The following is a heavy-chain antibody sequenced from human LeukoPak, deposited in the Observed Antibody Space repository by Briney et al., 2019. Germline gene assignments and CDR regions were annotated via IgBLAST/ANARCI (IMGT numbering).Heavy chain of an antibody. CDR1: GGSISSSSYY. D-gene: IGHD6-19*01. CDR2: IYYSGST. Sequence: SETLSLTCTVSGGSISSSSYYWGWIRQPPGKGLEWIGSIYYSGSTYYNPSLKSRVTISVDTSKNQLSLKLSSVTAADTAVYYCARGAVANLGFVDWGQGTLVTVSS. CDR3: ARGAVANLGFVD. J-gene: IGHJ4*02. V-gene: IGHV4-39*07.